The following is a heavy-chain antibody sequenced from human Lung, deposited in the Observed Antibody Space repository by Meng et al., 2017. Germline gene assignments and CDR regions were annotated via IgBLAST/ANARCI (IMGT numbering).Heavy chain of an antibody. CDR1: GYIFTRYG. CDR3: ARAEEEYCSGGSCPNFDF. D-gene: IGHD2-15*01. J-gene: IGHJ4*02. CDR2: ISGYNGNT. Sequence: QGQLVQAGGEGKKPGAAVKGSCKASGYIFTRYGITWVRQAPGQGLEWMGWISGYNGNTNYAQKLQGRVTMTTDTSTSTAYMELRSLRSDDTAVYYCARAEEEYCSGGSCPNFDFWGQGTLVTVSS. V-gene: IGHV1-18*01.